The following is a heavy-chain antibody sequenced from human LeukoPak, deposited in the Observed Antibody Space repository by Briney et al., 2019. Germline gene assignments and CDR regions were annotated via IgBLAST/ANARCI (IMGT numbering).Heavy chain of an antibody. V-gene: IGHV3-72*01. CDR3: ARVSGSFHFDY. J-gene: IGHJ4*02. D-gene: IGHD1-26*01. CDR2: TRKKINGYTT. Sequence: GGSLRLSCTASGFTFSDHYMDWVRQAPGEGLEWVARTRKKINGYTTEYAASVKGRFTISRDDSKNSLYLQMNSLKSEDTAVYYCARVSGSFHFDYWGQGTLVTVSS. CDR1: GFTFSDHY.